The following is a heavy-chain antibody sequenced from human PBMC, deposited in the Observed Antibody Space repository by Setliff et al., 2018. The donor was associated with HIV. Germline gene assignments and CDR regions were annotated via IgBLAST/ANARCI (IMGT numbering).Heavy chain of an antibody. Sequence: SETLSLPCTVSGGSMSAYYWSWIREPPGKGLARIGYIYTSGSTNYNPSLRSRVTISVDTSKNHVSLRLSSVTASYKAVYYCARGEVYCGTDCYWSSFDYWGQGILVTVSS. CDR1: GGSMSAYY. CDR3: ARGEVYCGTDCYWSSFDY. CDR2: IYTSGST. D-gene: IGHD2-21*02. J-gene: IGHJ4*02. V-gene: IGHV4-4*08.